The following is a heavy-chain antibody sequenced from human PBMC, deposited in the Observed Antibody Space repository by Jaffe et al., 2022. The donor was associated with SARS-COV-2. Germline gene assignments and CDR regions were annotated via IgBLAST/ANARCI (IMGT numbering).Heavy chain of an antibody. J-gene: IGHJ5*02. CDR2: IYYSGST. Sequence: QLQLQESGPGLVKPSETLSLTCTVSGGSISSSSYYWGWIRQPPGKGLEWIGSIYYSGSTYYNPSLKSRVTISVDTSKNQFSLKLSSVTAADTAVYYCARPGRYSSGRSWFDPWGQGTLVTVSS. CDR3: ARPGRYSSGRSWFDP. D-gene: IGHD6-19*01. V-gene: IGHV4-39*01. CDR1: GGSISSSSYY.